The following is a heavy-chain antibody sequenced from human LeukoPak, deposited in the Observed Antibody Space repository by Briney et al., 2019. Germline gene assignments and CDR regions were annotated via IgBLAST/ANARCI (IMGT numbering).Heavy chain of an antibody. CDR3: ARELGAFDI. CDR2: ISSSSSYI. D-gene: IGHD7-27*01. J-gene: IGHJ3*02. CDR1: GFTFSSYT. V-gene: IGHV3-21*01. Sequence: GGSLRLSCAASGFTFSSYTMNWVRQAPGKGLEWVSSISSSSSYIYYADSLKGRFTISRDNAKNSLYLQMNSLRAEDTAVYYCARELGAFDIWGQGTMVTVSS.